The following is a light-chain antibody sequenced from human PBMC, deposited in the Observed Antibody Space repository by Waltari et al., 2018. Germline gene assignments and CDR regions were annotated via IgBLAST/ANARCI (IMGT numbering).Light chain of an antibody. CDR1: QSVLYSSNNKKY. V-gene: IGKV4-1*01. CDR3: QQYYTSPYT. CDR2: WAS. J-gene: IGKJ2*01. Sequence: DIVMTQSPDSLAVSLGERATINCKYSQSVLYSSNNKKYLAWYQQKPGQPPKLLIYWASTRESGVPDRFSGSGSGTDFTLSISSLQAEDVAVYYCQQYYTSPYTFGQGTKLEIK.